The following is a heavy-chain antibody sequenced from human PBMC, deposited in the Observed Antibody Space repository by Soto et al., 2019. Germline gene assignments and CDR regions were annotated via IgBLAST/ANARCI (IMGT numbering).Heavy chain of an antibody. D-gene: IGHD6-13*01. Sequence: DVHLVESGGGLVQPGRSLRLSCTGSGFTFDDYALHWVRQAPGKGLEWVSGITWNSDRVDYADSVMGRFTNSRDNAGNSLYLQMDKLRSEDTALYFCAKGLSIAAIDYWGQGTLDTVSS. CDR1: GFTFDDYA. V-gene: IGHV3-9*01. CDR2: ITWNSDRV. J-gene: IGHJ4*02. CDR3: AKGLSIAAIDY.